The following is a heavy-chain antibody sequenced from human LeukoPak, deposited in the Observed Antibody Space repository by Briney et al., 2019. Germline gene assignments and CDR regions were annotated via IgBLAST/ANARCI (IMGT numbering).Heavy chain of an antibody. D-gene: IGHD3-10*01. Sequence: ASVKVSCKASGYTFTSYYMHWVRQAPGQGLEWMGIINPSGGSTSYAQKFQGRVTMTRDTSTSTVYTELSSLRSEDTAVYYCVSSDGRGDYWGQGTLVTVSS. J-gene: IGHJ4*02. CDR1: GYTFTSYY. CDR2: INPSGGST. CDR3: VSSDGRGDY. V-gene: IGHV1-46*01.